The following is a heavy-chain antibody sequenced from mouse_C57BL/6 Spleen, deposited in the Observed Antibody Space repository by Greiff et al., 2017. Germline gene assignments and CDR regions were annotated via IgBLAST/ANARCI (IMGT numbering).Heavy chain of an antibody. J-gene: IGHJ4*01. CDR3: ASGGSSYYYAMDY. CDR2: IDPSDSET. V-gene: IGHV1-52*01. D-gene: IGHD1-1*01. Sequence: QVQLQQPGAELVRPGSSVQLSCKASGYTFTSYWMHWVKQRPIQGLEWIGKIDPSDSETHYNQKFKDKATLTVDKSSSTAYMQLSSLTSEDSAVYYCASGGSSYYYAMDYWGQGTSVTVSS. CDR1: GYTFTSYW.